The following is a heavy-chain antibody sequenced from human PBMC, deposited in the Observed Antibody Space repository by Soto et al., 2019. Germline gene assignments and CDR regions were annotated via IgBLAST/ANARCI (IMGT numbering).Heavy chain of an antibody. CDR3: ARQLSHICDS. CDR1: GYKFGIAW. Sequence: VESVTISCKGVGYKFGIAWIVWVRQMPGKGLECMGIIKPGTSDIRYSPSCRGHVTISADEAVRTAYLQWSSLKSSDTAMYYCARQLSHICDSWGQGTLVTVYS. J-gene: IGHJ4*02. CDR2: IKPGTSDI. D-gene: IGHD3-3*02. V-gene: IGHV5-51*01.